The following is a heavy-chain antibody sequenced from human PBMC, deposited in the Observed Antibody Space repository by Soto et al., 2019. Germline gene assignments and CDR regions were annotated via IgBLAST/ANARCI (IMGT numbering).Heavy chain of an antibody. CDR3: ARVAGYFDY. CDR1: GGSISIYF. V-gene: IGHV4-59*01. CDR2: IYYSGST. J-gene: IGHJ4*02. D-gene: IGHD6-19*01. Sequence: SETLSLTCTASGGSISIYFWSWIRQPPGKGLEWIGYIYYSGSTNYNPSLKSRVTISVDTSKNQFSLKLSSVTAADTAVYYCARVAGYFDYWGQGTLVTVSS.